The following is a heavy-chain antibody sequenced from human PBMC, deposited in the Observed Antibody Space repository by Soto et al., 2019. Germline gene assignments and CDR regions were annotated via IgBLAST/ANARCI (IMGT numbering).Heavy chain of an antibody. CDR1: GYTFTAYA. J-gene: IGHJ4*02. CDR2: INPANGNT. D-gene: IGHD3-16*02. Sequence: QVQLAQSGAEERKPGASVKVSCEATGYTFTAYAMHWVRQAPGQSLEWMGWINPANGNTRYSQKFQGRLTTTSDTSANTVYMALSSLTSEDTAMYYCTRSAISPYGGLIGPFDYWGQGNLVTVSS. V-gene: IGHV1-3*05. CDR3: TRSAISPYGGLIGPFDY.